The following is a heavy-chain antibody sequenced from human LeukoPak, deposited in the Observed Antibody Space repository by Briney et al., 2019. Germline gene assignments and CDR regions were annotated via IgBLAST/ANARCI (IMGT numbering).Heavy chain of an antibody. V-gene: IGHV1-2*02. Sequence: ASVKVSCKASGYTFTGYYMHWVRQAPGQGLEWVGWINPNSGGTNYAQKFQGRVTMTRDTSISTAYMELSRLRSDDTAVYYCARDLTYYDFWSVPGWFDPWGQGTLVTVSS. D-gene: IGHD3-3*01. CDR1: GYTFTGYY. CDR3: ARDLTYYDFWSVPGWFDP. J-gene: IGHJ5*02. CDR2: INPNSGGT.